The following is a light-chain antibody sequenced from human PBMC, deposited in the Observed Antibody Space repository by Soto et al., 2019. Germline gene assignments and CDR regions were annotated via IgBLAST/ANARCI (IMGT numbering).Light chain of an antibody. Sequence: GDRVTITCRTSQSISTWLAWYQQKPGKAPKLLIYKASTLESGVPSRFGGSGSGTEFTLTISSLQPDDFATYYCQQYNSYSYSFGQGTKLEIK. V-gene: IGKV1-5*03. CDR3: QQYNSYSYS. CDR2: KAS. CDR1: QSISTW. J-gene: IGKJ2*03.